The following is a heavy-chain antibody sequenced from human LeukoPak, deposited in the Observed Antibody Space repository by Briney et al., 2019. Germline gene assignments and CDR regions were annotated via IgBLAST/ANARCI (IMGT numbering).Heavy chain of an antibody. CDR2: IYDSGST. Sequence: SETLSLTCTVSGGSISTYYWSWIRQPPGKGLEWIEHIYDSGSTSYNPSLKSRVTISVDTSKNQFSLKLRSVTAADTAVYYCARFTRVVGPAYIDYWGQGSLATVSS. V-gene: IGHV4-59*01. CDR1: GGSISTYY. J-gene: IGHJ4*02. CDR3: ARFTRVVGPAYIDY. D-gene: IGHD1-26*01.